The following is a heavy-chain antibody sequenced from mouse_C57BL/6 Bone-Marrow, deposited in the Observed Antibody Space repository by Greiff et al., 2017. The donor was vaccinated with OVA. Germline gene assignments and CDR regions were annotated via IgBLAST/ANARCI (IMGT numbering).Heavy chain of an antibody. CDR2: IYPGGGYT. D-gene: IGHD2-3*01. CDR1: GYTFTNYW. Sequence: VQLQESGAKLVRPGTSVKMSCKASGYTFTNYWIGWAKQRPGHGLEWIGDIYPGGGYTNYNEKFKGKATLTADKSSSTAYMQFSSLTSEDSAIYYCARGGYDGYYNYFDYWGQGTTLTVSS. J-gene: IGHJ2*01. V-gene: IGHV1-63*01. CDR3: ARGGYDGYYNYFDY.